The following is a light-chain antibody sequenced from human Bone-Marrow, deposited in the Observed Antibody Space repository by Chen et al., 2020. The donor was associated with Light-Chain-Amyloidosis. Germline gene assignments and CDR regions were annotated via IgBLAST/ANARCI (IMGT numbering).Light chain of an antibody. Sequence: EIVMTQSPATLSVSPGERATLSCRASQSVSSNLAWYQQKPGHAPRLLMYDTSTRATGIPARFSGSGSGTEFTLTISSLQSEDFAVYYCQQYNNWPPKGTFGQGTKVEIK. CDR3: QQYNNWPPKGT. J-gene: IGKJ1*01. V-gene: IGKV3-15*01. CDR1: QSVSSN. CDR2: DTS.